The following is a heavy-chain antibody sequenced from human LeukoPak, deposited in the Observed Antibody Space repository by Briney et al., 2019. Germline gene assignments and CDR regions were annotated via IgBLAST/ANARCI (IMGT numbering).Heavy chain of an antibody. J-gene: IGHJ4*02. CDR1: GGSISSGGYS. CDR3: ARGGAAGYTYFDY. V-gene: IGHV4-30-2*01. Sequence: SETLSLTCAVSGGSISSGGYSWSWIRQPPGKGLEWIGYIYHSGSTYYNPSLKSQVTISVDRSKNQFSLKLSSVTAADTAVYYCARGGAAGYTYFDYWGQGTLVTVSS. D-gene: IGHD3-9*01. CDR2: IYHSGST.